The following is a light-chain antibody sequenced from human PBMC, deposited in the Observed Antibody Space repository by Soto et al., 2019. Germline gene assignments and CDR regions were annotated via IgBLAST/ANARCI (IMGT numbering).Light chain of an antibody. CDR3: SSYTSSSTLEV. J-gene: IGLJ1*01. CDR2: DVS. CDR1: SSDVGGYNY. V-gene: IGLV2-14*01. Sequence: LTQPASVSGSPGQSITISCTGTSSDVGGYNYVSWYQQHPGKAPKLMIYDVSNRPSGVSNRFSGSKSGNTASLTISGLQAEGEADYYCSSYTSSSTLEVFGTGTKVTVL.